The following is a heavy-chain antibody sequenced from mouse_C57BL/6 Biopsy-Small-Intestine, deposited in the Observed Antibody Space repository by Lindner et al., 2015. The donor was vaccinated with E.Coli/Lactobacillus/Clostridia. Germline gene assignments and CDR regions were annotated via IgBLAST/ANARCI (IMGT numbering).Heavy chain of an antibody. CDR3: ARRRSPYWYFGV. CDR2: INPNNGGT. CDR1: GYSFTDYY. V-gene: IGHV1-18*01. Sequence: VQLQESGPELVKPGASVKISCKASGYSFTDYYMDWVRQSHGKSLEWIGDINPNNGGTIYNQKFKGKATLTADTSSSTAYMQLSSLTSEDSAVYYCARRRSPYWYFGVWGTGTTVTVSS. J-gene: IGHJ1*03.